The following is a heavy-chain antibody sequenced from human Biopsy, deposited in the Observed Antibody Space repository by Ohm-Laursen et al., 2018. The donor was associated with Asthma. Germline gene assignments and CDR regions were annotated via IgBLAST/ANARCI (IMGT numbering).Heavy chain of an antibody. V-gene: IGHV1-69*01. D-gene: IGHD2-2*01. CDR3: ARKAGSCISRTCYSLDF. CDR1: GGTFNTYV. CDR2: INSVFGTT. J-gene: IGHJ4*02. Sequence: SSVKVSCKPLGGTFNTYVIGWVRQAPGQGLEWMGGINSVFGTTTYPQKFQDRVTITADDSTSTVYMELSSLRSEDTAVYYCARKAGSCISRTCYSLDFWGQGTLVTISS.